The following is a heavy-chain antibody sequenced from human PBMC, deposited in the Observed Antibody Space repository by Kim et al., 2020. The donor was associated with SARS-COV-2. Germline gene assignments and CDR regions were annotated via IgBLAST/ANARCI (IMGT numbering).Heavy chain of an antibody. CDR2: ISWNSGSI. Sequence: GGSLRLSCAASGFTFDDYAMHWVRQAPGKGLEWVSGISWNSGSIGYADSVKGRFTISRDNAKNSLYLQMNSLRAEDTALYYCAKDFEGRYLYAGTVDYWGQGTLVTVSS. J-gene: IGHJ4*02. CDR3: AKDFEGRYLYAGTVDY. CDR1: GFTFDDYA. V-gene: IGHV3-9*01. D-gene: IGHD6-13*01.